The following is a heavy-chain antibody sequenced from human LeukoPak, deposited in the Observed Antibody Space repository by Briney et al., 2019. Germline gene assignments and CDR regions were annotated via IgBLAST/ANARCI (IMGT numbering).Heavy chain of an antibody. J-gene: IGHJ5*02. D-gene: IGHD3-22*01. Sequence: ASVKVSCKASGYTFTTYNINWVRQAPGQGLEWMGWISGYNGNTNYAQKLQGRVTMTTDTSTSTAYMELRSLKSDDTAVYYCARDGRHRYYYDSSGFYGSWFDPWGQGTLVTVSS. CDR1: GYTFTTYN. CDR2: ISGYNGNT. CDR3: ARDGRHRYYYDSSGFYGSWFDP. V-gene: IGHV1-18*01.